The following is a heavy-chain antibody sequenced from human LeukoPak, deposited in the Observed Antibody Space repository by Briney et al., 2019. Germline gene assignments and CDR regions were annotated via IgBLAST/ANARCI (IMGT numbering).Heavy chain of an antibody. D-gene: IGHD4-17*01. J-gene: IGHJ2*01. CDR1: GFTFSDYW. CDR2: INQDGSVK. CDR3: ASLILSTVATVTTGDFDL. Sequence: GGSLRLSCAASGFTFSDYWIIWFRQAPGKGLEWVGHINQDGSVKDYVDSVKGRFTISRDNANKFSFLQMNSLRTEDTAVYYCASLILSTVATVTTGDFDLWGRGTLVTVSS. V-gene: IGHV3-7*01.